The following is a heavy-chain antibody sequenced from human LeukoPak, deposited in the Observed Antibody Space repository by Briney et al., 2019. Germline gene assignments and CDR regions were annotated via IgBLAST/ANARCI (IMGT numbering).Heavy chain of an antibody. D-gene: IGHD3-10*01. V-gene: IGHV3-21*01. Sequence: PGGSLTLLCALYGLTLSIYSMKWARHAPGGGREWVLSNSRSSIYIYYADSVEGPFTISRDNAKNSLYLQMNSLRAEDTAVYYCASGGLMVRGVIRSFDYWGQGTLVTVSS. J-gene: IGHJ4*02. CDR2: NSRSSIYI. CDR1: GLTLSIYS. CDR3: ASGGLMVRGVIRSFDY.